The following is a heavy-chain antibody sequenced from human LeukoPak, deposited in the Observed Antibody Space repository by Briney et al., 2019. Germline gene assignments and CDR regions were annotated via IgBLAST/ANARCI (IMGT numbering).Heavy chain of an antibody. Sequence: SETLSLTCTVSGGSISSSSYYWGWIRQPPGKGLEWIGSIYYSGSTYYNPSLKSRVTISVDTSKNQFSLKLSSVTAADTAVYYCARAPAYCSSTSCLTDAFDIWGQGTMVTVSS. J-gene: IGHJ3*02. D-gene: IGHD2-2*01. V-gene: IGHV4-39*07. CDR3: ARAPAYCSSTSCLTDAFDI. CDR2: IYYSGST. CDR1: GGSISSSSYY.